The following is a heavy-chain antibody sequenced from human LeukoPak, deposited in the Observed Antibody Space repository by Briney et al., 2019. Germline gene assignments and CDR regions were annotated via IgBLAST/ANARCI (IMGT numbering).Heavy chain of an antibody. Sequence: SETLSLTCTVSGGSISSYYWSWIRQPPGKGLEWIGYIYYSGSTNYNPSLKSRVTISVDTSKNQFSLKLSSVTAADTAVYYCARDRRGPLDYWGQGTLVTVSS. V-gene: IGHV4-59*01. D-gene: IGHD3-10*01. J-gene: IGHJ4*02. CDR2: IYYSGST. CDR1: GGSISSYY. CDR3: ARDRRGPLDY.